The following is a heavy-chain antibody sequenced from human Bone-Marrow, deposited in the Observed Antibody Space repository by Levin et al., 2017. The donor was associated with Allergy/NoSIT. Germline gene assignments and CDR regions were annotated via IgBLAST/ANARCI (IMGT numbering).Heavy chain of an antibody. CDR1: GFTVSSNY. Sequence: PGESLKISCAASGFTVSSNYMSWVRQAPGKGLEWVSVIYIVGSTHYADSVKGRFTISRDNSQNTLYLQMNSLKPEDTAVYYCARAVAGYYFDYWGQGTLVTVSS. V-gene: IGHV3-66*02. J-gene: IGHJ4*02. CDR2: IYIVGST. CDR3: ARAVAGYYFDY. D-gene: IGHD6-19*01.